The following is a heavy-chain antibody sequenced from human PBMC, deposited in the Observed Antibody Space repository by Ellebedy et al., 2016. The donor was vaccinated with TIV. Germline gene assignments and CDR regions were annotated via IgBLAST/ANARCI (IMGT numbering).Heavy chain of an antibody. D-gene: IGHD6-13*01. J-gene: IGHJ4*02. Sequence: PGGSLRLSCAASGFTVRDNYMRWVRQAPGTGLEWASLIYSGGSTNYADFAKGRFIISRDSSKNTLYLQMNSLRVEDTAVYYCARDGAAARTAPPDYWGQGTLVIVSS. CDR2: IYSGGST. CDR3: ARDGAAARTAPPDY. V-gene: IGHV3-66*01. CDR1: GFTVRDNY.